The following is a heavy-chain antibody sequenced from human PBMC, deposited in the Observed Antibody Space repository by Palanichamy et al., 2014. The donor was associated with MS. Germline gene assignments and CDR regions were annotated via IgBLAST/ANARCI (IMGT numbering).Heavy chain of an antibody. D-gene: IGHD2-21*02. CDR1: GDSVSSNSAI. J-gene: IGHJ2*01. V-gene: IGHV6-1*01. CDR2: TYYRSKWYS. Sequence: QVQLQQSGPGLVKPSQILSLTCVISGDSVSSNSAIWHWIRQSPSRGLEWLGRTYYRSKWYSDYATSVKSRITINPDTSKNQFSLQLNSVTPEDTAIYYCATVRGGDGHFTLWGRGTLVTVSS. CDR3: ATVRGGDGHFTL.